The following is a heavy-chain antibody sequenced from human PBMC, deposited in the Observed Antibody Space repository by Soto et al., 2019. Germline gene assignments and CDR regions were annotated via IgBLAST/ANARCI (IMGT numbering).Heavy chain of an antibody. D-gene: IGHD3-9*01. V-gene: IGHV3-53*01. J-gene: IGHJ6*02. CDR2: IYSGGST. CDR1: GFTVSSNY. Sequence: GGSLRLSCAASGFTVSSNYMSWVRQAPGKGLEWVSVIYSGGSTYYADSVKGRFTISRDNSKNTLYLQMNSLRAEDTAVYYCARTTGYYPYYYYYGMDVWGQGTTVTVSS. CDR3: ARTTGYYPYYYYYGMDV.